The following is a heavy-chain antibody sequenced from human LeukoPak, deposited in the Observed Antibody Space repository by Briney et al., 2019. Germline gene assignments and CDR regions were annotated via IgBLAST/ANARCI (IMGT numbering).Heavy chain of an antibody. CDR3: ARFGVDYDMDV. J-gene: IGHJ6*02. CDR2: MYYTGRA. CDR1: GGSISGYY. D-gene: IGHD3-16*01. V-gene: IGHV4-59*01. Sequence: SETLSLTRTVSGGSISGYYWTWIRQPPGNGLEWIGQMYYTGRADYNPSLKSRITISVDTSKNQISLRLSSVTAADTAIYYCARFGVDYDMDVWGQGTTVTVSS.